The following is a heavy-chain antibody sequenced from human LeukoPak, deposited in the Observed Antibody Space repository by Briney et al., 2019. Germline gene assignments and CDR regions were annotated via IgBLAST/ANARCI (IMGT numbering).Heavy chain of an antibody. J-gene: IGHJ6*03. Sequence: GGSLRLSCTASGFTFRSFGMHWVRQAPGKGLEWVAVISYDGSNKYYADSVKGRFTISRDNSKNTLYLQMNSLRAEDTAVYYCARDLSAIAAAPYYMDVWGKGTTVTVSS. CDR1: GFTFRSFG. CDR3: ARDLSAIAAAPYYMDV. CDR2: ISYDGSNK. D-gene: IGHD6-13*01. V-gene: IGHV3-30*19.